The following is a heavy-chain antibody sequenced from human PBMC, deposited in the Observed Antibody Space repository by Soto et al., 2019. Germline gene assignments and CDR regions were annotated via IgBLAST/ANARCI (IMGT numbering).Heavy chain of an antibody. D-gene: IGHD3-3*01. V-gene: IGHV6-1*01. CDR1: GDSVSSNSAA. J-gene: IGHJ6*03. CDR2: TYYRSKWYN. Sequence: SQTLSLTCVISGDSVSSNSAAWNCIRQSPSRGLDWLGRTYYRSKWYNDYAVSVKSRITINPDTSKNQFSLQLNSVTPEDTAVYYCARELFGVVIISYYYYMDVWGKGTTVTVSS. CDR3: ARELFGVVIISYYYYMDV.